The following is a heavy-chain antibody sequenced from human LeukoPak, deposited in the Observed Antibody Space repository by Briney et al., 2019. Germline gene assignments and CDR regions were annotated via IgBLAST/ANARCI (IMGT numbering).Heavy chain of an antibody. CDR3: ARETVVDVVLYYMDV. CDR2: IYYSGST. V-gene: IGHV4-39*07. J-gene: IGHJ6*03. CDR1: GGSISSSSYY. D-gene: IGHD3-10*01. Sequence: PSETLSLTCTVSGGSISSSSYYWGWIRQPPGKGLEWIGSIYYSGSTYYNLSLKSRVTISVDTSKNQFSLKLSSVTAADTAVYYCARETVVDVVLYYMDVWGKGTTVTISS.